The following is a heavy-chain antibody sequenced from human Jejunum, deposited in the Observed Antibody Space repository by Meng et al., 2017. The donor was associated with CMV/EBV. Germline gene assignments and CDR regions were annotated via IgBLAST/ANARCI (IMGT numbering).Heavy chain of an antibody. CDR1: GLTLSSYN. CDR3: ASHYDFWSGSDY. CDR2: ISSSSTYI. V-gene: IGHV3-21*01. Sequence: YGLTLSSYNMNWVRQAPGKGLEWVSSISSSSTYIYYADSVKGRFTISRDNAKNSLYLQMNSLRAEDTAVYYCASHYDFWSGSDYWGQGTLVTVSS. J-gene: IGHJ4*02. D-gene: IGHD3-3*01.